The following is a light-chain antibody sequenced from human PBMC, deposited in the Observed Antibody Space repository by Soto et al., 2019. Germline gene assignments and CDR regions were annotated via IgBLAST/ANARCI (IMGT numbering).Light chain of an antibody. CDR3: SSYTSTSSYV. V-gene: IGLV2-14*03. CDR2: EVS. CDR1: SSDVGGYNS. Sequence: QSALTPPASVSGSPGQSITVSCTGTSSDVGGYNSVSWYQQHPGKPPKLIIYEVSNRPSGVSDRFSGSKSGNTASLTISGLQAEDEADYYCSSYTSTSSYVFATGTKVTVL. J-gene: IGLJ1*01.